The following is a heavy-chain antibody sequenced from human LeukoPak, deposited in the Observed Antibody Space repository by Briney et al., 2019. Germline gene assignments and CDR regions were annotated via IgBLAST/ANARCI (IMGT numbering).Heavy chain of an antibody. CDR3: VRKAGDCGSDSCYSFDY. Sequence: SVKVSCKAFGGSFSSEAISWVRQAPGQGLEWMGGIIPIFGTANYAQKFQDRVTITTDESTSTAYMEVSSLRSEDTAVYYCVRKAGDCGSDSCYSFDYWGQGTLVTVSS. CDR2: IIPIFGTA. D-gene: IGHD2-15*01. V-gene: IGHV1-69*05. CDR1: GGSFSSEA. J-gene: IGHJ4*02.